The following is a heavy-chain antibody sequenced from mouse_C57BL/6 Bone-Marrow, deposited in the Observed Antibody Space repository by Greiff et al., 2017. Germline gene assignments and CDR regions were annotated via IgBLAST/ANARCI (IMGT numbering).Heavy chain of an antibody. Sequence: VHVKQSGAELVRPGASVKLSCTASGFNIKDDYMHWVKQRPEQGLEWIGWIDPENGDTEYASKFQGKATITADTSSNTAYLQLSSLTSEDTAVYYCTAPYGYEDAMDYWGQGTSVTVSS. CDR2: IDPENGDT. J-gene: IGHJ4*01. V-gene: IGHV14-4*01. D-gene: IGHD2-2*01. CDR1: GFNIKDDY. CDR3: TAPYGYEDAMDY.